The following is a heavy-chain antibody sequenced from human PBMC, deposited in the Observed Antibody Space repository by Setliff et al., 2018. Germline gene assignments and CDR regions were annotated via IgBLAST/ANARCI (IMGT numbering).Heavy chain of an antibody. Sequence: PGESLKISCKGSGYSFTSYWIGWVRQTPGKGLEWMGIIYPGDSDTRYSPSFQGQVTISADKSISTAYLQWSSLKASDTAMYYCARLYHSGSYFSRNPDAFDIWGQGTMVTVSS. CDR3: ARLYHSGSYFSRNPDAFDI. J-gene: IGHJ3*02. D-gene: IGHD1-26*01. V-gene: IGHV5-51*01. CDR2: IYPGDSDT. CDR1: GYSFTSYW.